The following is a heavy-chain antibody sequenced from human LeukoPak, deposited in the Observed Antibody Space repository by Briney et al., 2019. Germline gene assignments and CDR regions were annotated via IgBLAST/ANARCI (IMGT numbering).Heavy chain of an antibody. CDR2: TYYRSKWYN. D-gene: IGHD3-10*01. CDR1: GGSVSSNSAA. Sequence: SQTLSLTCAISGGSVSSNSAAWNWIRQSPSRGFEWLGRTYYRSKWYNDYAVSVKSRIIIVSDTSKNQFSLHLNSVTPEDTAVYYCTRCSYGYSDYWGQGTLVTVSS. J-gene: IGHJ4*02. V-gene: IGHV6-1*01. CDR3: TRCSYGYSDY.